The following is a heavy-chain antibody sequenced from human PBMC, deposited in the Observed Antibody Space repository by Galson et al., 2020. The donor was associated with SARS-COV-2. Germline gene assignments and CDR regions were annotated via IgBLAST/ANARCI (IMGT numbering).Heavy chain of an antibody. D-gene: IGHD2-2*01. CDR1: GYTFTGYY. CDR2: INPNSGGT. J-gene: IGHJ5*02. V-gene: IGHV1-2*04. CDR3: ARGREYCSSTSCYRVWFDP. Sequence: ASVKVSCKASGYTFTGYYMHWVRQAPGQGLEWMGWINPNSGGTNYAQKFQGWVTMTRDTSISTAYMELSRLRSDDTAVYYCARGREYCSSTSCYRVWFDPWGQGTLVTVSS.